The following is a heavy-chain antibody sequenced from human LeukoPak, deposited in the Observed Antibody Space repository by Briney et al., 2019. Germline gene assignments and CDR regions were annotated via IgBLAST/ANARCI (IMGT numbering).Heavy chain of an antibody. CDR3: AGDGPRGYSSSSVY. D-gene: IGHD6-13*01. CDR2: ISSSSSYI. CDR1: GFTFSSYS. J-gene: IGHJ4*02. V-gene: IGHV3-21*01. Sequence: GGSLRLSCAASGFTFSSYSMNWVRQAPGKGLEWVASISSSSSYIYYADSVKGRFTISRDNAKNSLYLQMHSLRAEDTAVYYCAGDGPRGYSSSSVYWGQGTLVTVSS.